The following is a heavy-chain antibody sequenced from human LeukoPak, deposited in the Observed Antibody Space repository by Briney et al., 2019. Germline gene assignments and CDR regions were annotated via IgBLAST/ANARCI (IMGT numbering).Heavy chain of an antibody. V-gene: IGHV3-11*06. CDR1: GFTFSDYY. J-gene: IGHJ6*04. Sequence: GGSLRLSCAASGFTFSDYYVSWLRQAPGKGLEWVSYISSSSSYTNYADSVKGRFTISRDNAKNSLYLQMNSLRAEDTDVYYCARDTGFMITCGHRMDVWGKGTTVTVSS. D-gene: IGHD3-16*01. CDR2: ISSSSSYT. CDR3: ARDTGFMITCGHRMDV.